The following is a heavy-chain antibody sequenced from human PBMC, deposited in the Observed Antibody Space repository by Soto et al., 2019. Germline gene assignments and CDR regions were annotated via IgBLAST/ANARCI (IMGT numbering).Heavy chain of an antibody. V-gene: IGHV4-39*01. CDR1: GGSISSSSYY. Sequence: SETLSLTCTVSGGSISSSSYYWGWIRQPPGKGLEWIGSIYYSGSTYYNPSLKSRVTISVDTSKNQFSLKLSSVTAADTAVYYCARHFLAYHDILTGSKGAPNWFDPWGQGTLVTVSS. CDR3: ARHFLAYHDILTGSKGAPNWFDP. D-gene: IGHD3-9*01. CDR2: IYYSGST. J-gene: IGHJ5*02.